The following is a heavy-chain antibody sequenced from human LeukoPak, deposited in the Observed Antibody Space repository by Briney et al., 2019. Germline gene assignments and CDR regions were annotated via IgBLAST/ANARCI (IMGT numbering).Heavy chain of an antibody. Sequence: GGSLRLSCAPSGFTFSSYSMSGVRQAPGKALEWVSSISGSGGRIDYADSVKGRFTIYRDNSKNTLSMKMQSLTDADMDVYYCAKNPRLEGWIYFDSWGKGILVTVSS. CDR2: ISGSGGRI. CDR1: GFTFSSYS. V-gene: IGHV3-23*01. CDR3: AKNPRLEGWIYFDS. J-gene: IGHJ4*01. D-gene: IGHD1-1*01.